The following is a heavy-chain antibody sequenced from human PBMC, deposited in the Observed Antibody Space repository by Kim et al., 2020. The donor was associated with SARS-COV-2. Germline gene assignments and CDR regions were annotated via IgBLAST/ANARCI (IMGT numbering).Heavy chain of an antibody. V-gene: IGHV3-30*18. D-gene: IGHD6-13*01. Sequence: GGSLRLSCEASGFTFSSYGMHWVRQAPGKGLEWVAVISYDGSNKYYADSVKGRFTISRDNSKNTLYLQMNSLRVEDTAVYYCAKTIAAAESYNYYGLDVWGQGTTVTVSS. CDR3: AKTIAAAESYNYYGLDV. J-gene: IGHJ6*02. CDR1: GFTFSSYG. CDR2: ISYDGSNK.